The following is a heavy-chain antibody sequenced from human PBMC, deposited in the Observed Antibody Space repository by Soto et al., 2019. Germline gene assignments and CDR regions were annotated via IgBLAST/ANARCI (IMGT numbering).Heavy chain of an antibody. D-gene: IGHD2-2*01. V-gene: IGHV3-23*01. CDR2: ISGSGGST. J-gene: IGHJ5*02. Sequence: GGSLRLSCAASGFTFSSYAMSWVRQAPGKGLEWVSAISGSGGSTYYADSVKGRFTISRDNSKNTLYLQMNSLRAEDTAVYYCAKGGERPFVVVPAATRPWSWFDPWGQGTLVTVSS. CDR1: GFTFSSYA. CDR3: AKGGERPFVVVPAATRPWSWFDP.